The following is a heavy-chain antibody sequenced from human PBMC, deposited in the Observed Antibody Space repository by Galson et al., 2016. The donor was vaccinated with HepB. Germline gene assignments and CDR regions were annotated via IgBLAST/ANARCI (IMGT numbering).Heavy chain of an antibody. CDR1: GYTFTTYY. CDR2: INPSGGST. D-gene: IGHD2-2*01. V-gene: IGHV1-46*03. CDR3: ARDVVVLTANSYYYFYGVDV. J-gene: IGHJ6*04. Sequence: SVKVSCKASGYTFTTYYIHWVRQAPGQGLEWMGLINPSGGSTSYAQKLQGRVTMARDTSTSTVYLELSSLRFEDTATYYCARDVVVLTANSYYYFYGVDVWGKGTTVTVSS.